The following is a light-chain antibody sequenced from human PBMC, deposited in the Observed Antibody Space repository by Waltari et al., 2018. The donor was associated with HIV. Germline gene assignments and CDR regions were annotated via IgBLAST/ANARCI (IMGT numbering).Light chain of an antibody. Sequence: QSALTQPASVSGSPGQSLTISRTGAKTDIGLYNLVSWYRQHPDNAPQLVIYGVKTRPSGVSDRFSGSKSGNTASLTISALQAADEADYYCSSYTNTDILLFGGGTKLTVL. J-gene: IGLJ2*01. CDR3: SSYTNTDILL. CDR1: KTDIGLYNL. CDR2: GVK. V-gene: IGLV2-14*01.